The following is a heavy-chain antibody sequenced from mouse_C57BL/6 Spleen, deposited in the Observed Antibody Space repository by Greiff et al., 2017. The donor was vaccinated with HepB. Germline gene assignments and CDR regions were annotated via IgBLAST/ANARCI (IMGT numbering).Heavy chain of an antibody. D-gene: IGHD1-1*01. J-gene: IGHJ3*01. V-gene: IGHV1-50*01. CDR3: ARADYYGSSYVAWFAY. CDR2: IDPSDSYT. CDR1: GYTFTSYW. Sequence: QVQLQQPGAELVKPGASVKLSCKASGYTFTSYWMQWVKQRPGQGLEWIGEIDPSDSYTNYDQKFKGKATLTVDTSSSTAYMQLSSLTSEDSAVYYCARADYYGSSYVAWFAYWGQGTLVTVSA.